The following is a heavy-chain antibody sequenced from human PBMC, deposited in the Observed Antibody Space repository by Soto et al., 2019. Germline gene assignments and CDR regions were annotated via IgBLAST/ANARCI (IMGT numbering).Heavy chain of an antibody. J-gene: IGHJ2*01. CDR3: AKVGSSGYFYWYFDL. V-gene: IGHV3-9*01. Sequence: GGSLRLSCAASGFTFSSYAMSWVRQAPGKGLEWVSAISWNSGSIGYADSVKGRFTISRDNAKNSLYLQMNSLRAEDTALYYCAKVGSSGYFYWYFDLWGRGTLVTVSS. CDR1: GFTFSSYA. CDR2: ISWNSGSI. D-gene: IGHD3-22*01.